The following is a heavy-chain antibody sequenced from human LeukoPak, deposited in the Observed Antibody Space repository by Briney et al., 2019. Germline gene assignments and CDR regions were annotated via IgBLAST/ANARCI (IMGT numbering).Heavy chain of an antibody. CDR3: ARSMGIAVSRNSNFDY. D-gene: IGHD6-19*01. CDR2: IWYDGSNK. Sequence: PGGSLRLSCAASGFTFSSYGMHWVRQAPGKGLEWVAVIWYDGSNKYYADSVKGRFTISRDNSKNTLYLQMNSLRAEDTAVYYCARSMGIAVSRNSNFDYWGQGILVTVSS. J-gene: IGHJ4*02. CDR1: GFTFSSYG. V-gene: IGHV3-33*01.